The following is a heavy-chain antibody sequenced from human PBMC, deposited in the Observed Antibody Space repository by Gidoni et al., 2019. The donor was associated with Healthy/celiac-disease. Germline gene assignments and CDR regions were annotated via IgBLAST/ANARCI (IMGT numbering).Heavy chain of an antibody. CDR3: AKEPVPIGGVDY. J-gene: IGHJ4*02. D-gene: IGHD3-16*01. CDR2: ISGSGGST. CDR1: GFTFSSYA. V-gene: IGHV3-23*01. Sequence: EVQLLESGGGLVQPGGSLRLSCAASGFTFSSYAMGWVRQAPGKGLELVSAISGSGGSTYYADSVKGRFTISRDNSKNTLYLQMNSLRAEDTAVYYCAKEPVPIGGVDYWGQGTLVTVSS.